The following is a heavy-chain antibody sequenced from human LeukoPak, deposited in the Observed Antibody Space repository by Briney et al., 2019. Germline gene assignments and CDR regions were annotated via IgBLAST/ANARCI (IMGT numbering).Heavy chain of an antibody. Sequence: SETLSLTCAVYGGSFIGYYWSWIRQPPGKGLEWIGEINHFGSTNYNPSLKSRVTISVDTSKNQFSLKLNSVTAADTAVYYCAGTYSYGYYYYMGVWGKGTAVTISS. J-gene: IGHJ6*03. CDR1: GGSFIGYY. V-gene: IGHV4-34*01. CDR3: AGTYSYGYYYYMGV. CDR2: INHFGST. D-gene: IGHD5-18*01.